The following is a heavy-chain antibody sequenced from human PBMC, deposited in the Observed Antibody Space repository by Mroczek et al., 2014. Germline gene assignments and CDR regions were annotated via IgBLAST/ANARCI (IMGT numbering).Heavy chain of an antibody. J-gene: IGHJ3*02. CDR3: ARGAGILTGYSRRIDDAFDI. V-gene: IGHV3-20*01. Sequence: VQLVQSGGGCGTAWGGSLRLSCAASGFTFDDYGMSWVRQAPGKGLEWVSGINWNGGSTGYADSVKGRFTISRDNAKNSLYLQMNSLRAEDTALYHCARGAGILTGYSRRIDDAFDIWGQGTMVTVSS. CDR2: INWNGGST. CDR1: GFTFDDYG. D-gene: IGHD3-9*01.